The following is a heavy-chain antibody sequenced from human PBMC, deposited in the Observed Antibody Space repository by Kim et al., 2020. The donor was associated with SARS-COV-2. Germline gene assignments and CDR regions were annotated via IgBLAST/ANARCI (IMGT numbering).Heavy chain of an antibody. Sequence: SETLSLTCTVSGGSISSSSYYWGWIRQPPGKGLEWIGSIYYSGSTYYNPSLKSRVTISVDTPKNQFSLKLSSVTAADTAVYYCARGRIGWEDNDAFDIWGQGTMVTVSS. D-gene: IGHD6-19*01. CDR1: GGSISSSSYY. V-gene: IGHV4-39*01. CDR2: IYYSGST. CDR3: ARGRIGWEDNDAFDI. J-gene: IGHJ3*02.